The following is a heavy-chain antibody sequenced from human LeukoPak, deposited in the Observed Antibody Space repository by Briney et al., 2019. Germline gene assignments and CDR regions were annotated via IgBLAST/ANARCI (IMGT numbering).Heavy chain of an antibody. V-gene: IGHV4-39*01. CDR2: IYYSGST. D-gene: IGHD6-13*01. CDR3: ARRDSSSWYENWFDP. CDR1: GGSISSSSYY. J-gene: IGHJ5*02. Sequence: SETLSLTCTVSGGSISSSSYYWGWIRQPPGKGLEWIGSIYYSGSTYYNPSLKSRVTISVDTSKNQFSLKLSSVTAADTAVYYCARRDSSSWYENWFDPWGQGTLVTVSS.